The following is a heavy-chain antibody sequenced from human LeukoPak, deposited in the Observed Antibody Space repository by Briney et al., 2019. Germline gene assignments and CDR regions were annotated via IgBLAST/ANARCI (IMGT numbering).Heavy chain of an antibody. V-gene: IGHV3-21*01. CDR3: ARDYGDYFFDY. CDR2: ISSSSTYI. Sequence: GGSLRLSCAASGFTFSTYSMNWVRQTPGKGLEWVSSISSSSTYIYYADSVKGRFTISRDNAKNSLYLQMNSLRAEDTAVYYCARDYGDYFFDYWGQGTLVTVSS. D-gene: IGHD4-17*01. J-gene: IGHJ4*02. CDR1: GFTFSTYS.